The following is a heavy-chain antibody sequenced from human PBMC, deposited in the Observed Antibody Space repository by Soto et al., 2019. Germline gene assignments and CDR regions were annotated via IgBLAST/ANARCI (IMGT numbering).Heavy chain of an antibody. D-gene: IGHD5-12*01. CDR3: ARDSREMATSRGYFDY. CDR2: ISYDGSNK. J-gene: IGHJ4*02. CDR1: GFTFSRYA. V-gene: IGHV3-30-3*01. Sequence: QVQLVESGGGVVQPGRSLRLSCAASGFTFSRYAMHWVRQAPGKGLEWVAVISYDGSNKYYADSVKGRFTISRDNSKNTLYLQMNSLRAEDTAVYYCARDSREMATSRGYFDYWGQGTLVTVSS.